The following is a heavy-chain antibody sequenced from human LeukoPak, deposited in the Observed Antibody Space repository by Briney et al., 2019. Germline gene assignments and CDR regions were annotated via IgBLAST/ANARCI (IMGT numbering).Heavy chain of an antibody. D-gene: IGHD3-10*01. J-gene: IGHJ6*02. CDR1: GFTFSSYA. Sequence: GGSLRLSCAASGFTFSSYAMSWVRQAPGKGLEWVSAISGSGGSTYYADSVKGRFTISRDNAKNSLYLQMNSLRAEDTAIYYCARFGDDLGVWGQGTTVTVS. V-gene: IGHV3-23*01. CDR2: ISGSGGST. CDR3: ARFGDDLGV.